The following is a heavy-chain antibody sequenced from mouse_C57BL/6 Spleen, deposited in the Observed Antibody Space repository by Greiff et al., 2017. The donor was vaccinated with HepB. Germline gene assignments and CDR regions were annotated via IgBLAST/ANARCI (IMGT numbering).Heavy chain of an antibody. CDR2: IRSKSNNYAT. Sequence: EVKLLESGGGLVQPKGSLKLSCAASGFSFNTYAMNWVRQAPGKGLEWVARIRSKSNNYATYYAESVKDRFTISRDESESMLYLQMNNMKTEDTAMYYCVRHGDVGYYAMDYWGQGTSVTVSS. V-gene: IGHV10-1*01. CDR1: GFSFNTYA. J-gene: IGHJ4*01. CDR3: VRHGDVGYYAMDY.